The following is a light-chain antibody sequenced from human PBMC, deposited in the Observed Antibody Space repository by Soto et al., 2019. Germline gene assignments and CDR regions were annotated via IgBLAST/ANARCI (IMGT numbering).Light chain of an antibody. J-gene: IGKJ2*01. V-gene: IGKV3-15*01. Sequence: EIVMTQSPATLSVSPGERATLSCRASQSISTELAWYQQKPGQPPRLLIYSASTRATGVPARFIGSGSGSAFTLTISGLQSEDFAVYYCQQGHNGPLTFGQGTRLEI. CDR2: SAS. CDR1: QSISTE. CDR3: QQGHNGPLT.